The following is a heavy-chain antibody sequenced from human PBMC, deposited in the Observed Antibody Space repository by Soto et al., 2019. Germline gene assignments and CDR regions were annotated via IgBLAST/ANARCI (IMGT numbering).Heavy chain of an antibody. D-gene: IGHD2-2*01. CDR1: RYSFTTFW. CDR2: IDPGDTYA. V-gene: IGHV5-10-1*01. CDR3: ARIYCTTTTCDSWFDP. Sequence: DSLEISCAGFRYSFTTFWISWVRQMPGKGLEWMGRIDPGDTYATYSPAFQGHVTISADKATSTAYLQWSSLKASDTAMYFCARIYCTTTTCDSWFDPWGQGTLVPVSS. J-gene: IGHJ5*02.